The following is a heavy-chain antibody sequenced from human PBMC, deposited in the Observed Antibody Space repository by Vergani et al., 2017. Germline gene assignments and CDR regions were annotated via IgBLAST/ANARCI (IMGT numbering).Heavy chain of an antibody. CDR1: GGSISSGDYY. Sequence: QVQLQESVPGLVKPSQTLSLTCTVSGGSISSGDYYWSWIRQPPGKGLEWIGYIYYSGSTYYNPSLKSRVTISVDTSKNQFSLKLSSVTAADTAVYYCARAQFTRGWLTPYWYFDLWGRGTLVTVSS. CDR3: ARAQFTRGWLTPYWYFDL. V-gene: IGHV4-30-4*01. D-gene: IGHD6-19*01. J-gene: IGHJ2*01. CDR2: IYYSGST.